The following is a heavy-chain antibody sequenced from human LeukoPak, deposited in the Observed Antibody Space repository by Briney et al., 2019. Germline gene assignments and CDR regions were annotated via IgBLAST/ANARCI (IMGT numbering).Heavy chain of an antibody. J-gene: IGHJ1*01. CDR3: ARVGYYDSSNYYAYFQH. V-gene: IGHV3-74*01. CDR2: INSDGTDI. Sequence: GSLRLSRAASGFTFSSYWMHWVRQAPGKGLEWVARINSDGTDISYGDSVKGRFTISRDNAKNTLYLQMNSLRVEDTAVYYCARVGYYDSSNYYAYFQHWGQGTLVTVSS. CDR1: GFTFSSYW. D-gene: IGHD3-22*01.